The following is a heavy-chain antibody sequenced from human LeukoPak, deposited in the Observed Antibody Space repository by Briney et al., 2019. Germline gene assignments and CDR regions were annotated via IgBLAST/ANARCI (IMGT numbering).Heavy chain of an antibody. Sequence: ASVKVSCKASGYTFTDYYIHWVRQAPGQGLECMGWINPNTGGTNYAQKFQGRVTMTTDTSTSTAYMELRSLRSDDTAVYYCARVISHSSSSFGWYYYYMDVWGKGTTVTVSS. CDR2: INPNTGGT. V-gene: IGHV1-2*02. CDR3: ARVISHSSSSFGWYYYYMDV. D-gene: IGHD6-6*01. J-gene: IGHJ6*03. CDR1: GYTFTDYY.